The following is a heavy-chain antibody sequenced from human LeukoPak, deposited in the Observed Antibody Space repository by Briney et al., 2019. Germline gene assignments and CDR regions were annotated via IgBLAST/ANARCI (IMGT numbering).Heavy chain of an antibody. D-gene: IGHD3-10*01. V-gene: IGHV1-18*01. Sequence: ASVKVSCKASGYTFASYGISWVRQAPGQGLEWMGWISAYNGNTNYAQKLQGRVTMTTDTSTSTAYMELSSLRSEDTAVYYCARDGSFLVRGVITDPRDWGQGTLVTVSS. CDR3: ARDGSFLVRGVITDPRD. CDR1: GYTFASYG. J-gene: IGHJ4*02. CDR2: ISAYNGNT.